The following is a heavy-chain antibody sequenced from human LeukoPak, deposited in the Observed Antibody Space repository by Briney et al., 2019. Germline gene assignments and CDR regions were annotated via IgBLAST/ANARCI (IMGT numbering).Heavy chain of an antibody. J-gene: IGHJ5*02. D-gene: IGHD1-26*01. Sequence: SETLSLTCTVSGGSISGYYWSWIQLPPGQGLEWIGYIYYRGKTNYNPSLKSRVTISVDTSKNQFSLWLSSVTAADMAVYYCARHDGGSYPFDPWGQGTQVTVSS. CDR3: ARHDGGSYPFDP. CDR1: GGSISGYY. V-gene: IGHV4-59*08. CDR2: IYYRGKT.